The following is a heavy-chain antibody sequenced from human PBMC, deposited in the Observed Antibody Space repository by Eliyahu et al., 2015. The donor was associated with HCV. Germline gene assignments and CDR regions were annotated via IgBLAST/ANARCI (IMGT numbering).Heavy chain of an antibody. CDR1: GFPFSDYY. CDR3: ASNSGSYGWFDP. V-gene: IGHV3-11*05. J-gene: IGHJ5*02. Sequence: QVQLVESGGGLVKPGGSLRLSCAASGFPFSDYYMSWIRQAPGKGLEWVSYISSSSSYTNYADSVKGRFTISRDNAKNSLYLQMNSLRAEDTAVYYCASNSGSYGWFDPWGQGTLVTVSS. D-gene: IGHD1-26*01. CDR2: ISSSSSYT.